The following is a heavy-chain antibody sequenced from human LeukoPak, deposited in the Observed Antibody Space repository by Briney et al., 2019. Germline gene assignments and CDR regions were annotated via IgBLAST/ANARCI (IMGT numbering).Heavy chain of an antibody. D-gene: IGHD3-10*01. CDR1: GVSGSSGSSY. CDR2: MYYTGST. J-gene: IGHJ4*02. V-gene: IGHV4-61*01. CDR3: ARLRFGDYPYYFDY. Sequence: SETLSLTCTVSGVSGSSGSSYWSWVRQPPGKGLEWIGYMYYTGSTNYNPSLKSRVTISINTSTNQFSLKLSSVTAADRAVYYCARLRFGDYPYYFDYWGQGTLVTVSS.